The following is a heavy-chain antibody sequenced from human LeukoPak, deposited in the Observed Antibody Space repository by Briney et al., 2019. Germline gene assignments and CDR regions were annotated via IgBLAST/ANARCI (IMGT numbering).Heavy chain of an antibody. Sequence: SETLSLTCTVSGGSISSYYWSWIRQPPGKGLEWIGYIYYSGSTNYNPSLKSRVTISVDTSENQFSLKLSSVTAADTAVYYCARELTVEDAFDIWGQGTMVTVSS. CDR3: ARELTVEDAFDI. J-gene: IGHJ3*02. CDR2: IYYSGST. CDR1: GGSISSYY. V-gene: IGHV4-59*01. D-gene: IGHD4/OR15-4a*01.